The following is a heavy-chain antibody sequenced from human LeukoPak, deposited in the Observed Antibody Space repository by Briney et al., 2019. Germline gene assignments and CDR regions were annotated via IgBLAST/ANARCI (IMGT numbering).Heavy chain of an antibody. J-gene: IGHJ3*01. CDR1: GFNFSSHA. Sequence: GRPLRLSCAASGFNFSSHAMHWVRQAPGKGLEWVAVISYDGSFKYYADSVKGLFTLSRDNSKSTLYLQMNSLRPEDTAVYFCARRLGLGSLDVWGQGTMVTVSS. CDR2: ISYDGSFK. V-gene: IGHV3-30*04. CDR3: ARRLGLGSLDV. D-gene: IGHD5-12*01.